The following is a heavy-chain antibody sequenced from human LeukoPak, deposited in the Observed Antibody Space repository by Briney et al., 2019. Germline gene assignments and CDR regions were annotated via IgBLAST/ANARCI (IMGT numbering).Heavy chain of an antibody. Sequence: PSQTLSLTCTVSGGSISSGGYYWSWIRQPPGKGLEWIGYIYHSGSTYYNPSLKSRVTISVDRSKDQFSLKLSSVTAADTAVYYCARGLRLLGYYYYMDVWGKGTTVTVSS. V-gene: IGHV4-30-2*01. CDR3: ARGLRLLGYYYYMDV. CDR2: IYHSGST. CDR1: GGSISSGGYY. J-gene: IGHJ6*03. D-gene: IGHD2-15*01.